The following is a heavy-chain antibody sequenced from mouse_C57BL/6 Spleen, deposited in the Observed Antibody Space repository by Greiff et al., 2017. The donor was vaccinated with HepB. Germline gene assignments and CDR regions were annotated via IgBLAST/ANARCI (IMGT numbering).Heavy chain of an antibody. CDR1: GYSFTGYY. V-gene: IGHV1-42*01. CDR3: ARYGVRGNAMDY. Sequence: VQLQQSGPELVKPGDSVTISCKASGYSFTGYYMNWVKQSPEKSLEWIGEINPSTGGTTYNQKFKAKATLTVDKSSSTAYMQHKSLTSEDSAVYYCARYGVRGNAMDYWGQGTSVTVSS. D-gene: IGHD1-1*02. CDR2: INPSTGGT. J-gene: IGHJ4*01.